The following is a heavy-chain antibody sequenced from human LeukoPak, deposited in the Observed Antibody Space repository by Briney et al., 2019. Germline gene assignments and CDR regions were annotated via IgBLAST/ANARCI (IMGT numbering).Heavy chain of an antibody. CDR1: GGTFSSYA. CDR3: ARSPRYYYDSSGYVLDY. D-gene: IGHD3-22*01. CDR2: INPNSGGT. J-gene: IGHJ4*02. V-gene: IGHV1-2*02. Sequence: ASVKVSCKASGGTFSSYAISWVRQAPGQGLEWMGWINPNSGGTNYAQKFQGRVTMTRDTSISTAYMELSRLRSDDTAVYYCARSPRYYYDSSGYVLDYWGQGTLVTVSS.